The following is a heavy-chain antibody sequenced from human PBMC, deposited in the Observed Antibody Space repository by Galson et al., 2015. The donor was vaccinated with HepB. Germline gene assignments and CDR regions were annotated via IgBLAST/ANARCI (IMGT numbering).Heavy chain of an antibody. CDR1: GFTFSSYA. J-gene: IGHJ4*02. CDR3: ARQTQLCVHFFDC. D-gene: IGHD5-18*01. CDR2: ISSTSGTI. Sequence: SLRLSCAASGFTFSSYAMNWVRQAPGKGLEWVSYISSTSGTIYYADSVKGRFTISRDNAKNSLSLQMNSLRAEDTAVYHCARQTQLCVHFFDCWGAGTLVAVSS. V-gene: IGHV3-48*04.